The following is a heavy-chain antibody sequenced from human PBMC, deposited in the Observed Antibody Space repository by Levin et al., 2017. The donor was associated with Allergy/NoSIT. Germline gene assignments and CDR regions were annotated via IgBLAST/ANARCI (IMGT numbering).Heavy chain of an antibody. V-gene: IGHV3-74*01. CDR1: GFTFSSYW. CDR2: INSDGSST. CDR3: ARVWYSSGWPSDY. D-gene: IGHD6-19*01. Sequence: GGSLRLSCAASGFTFSSYWMHWVRQAPGKGLVWVSRINSDGSSTSYADSVKGRFTISRDNAKNTLYLQMNSLRAEDTAVYYCARVWYSSGWPSDYWGQGTLVTVSS. J-gene: IGHJ4*02.